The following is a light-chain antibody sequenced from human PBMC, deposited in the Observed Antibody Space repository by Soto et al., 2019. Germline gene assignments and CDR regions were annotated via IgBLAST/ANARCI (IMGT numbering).Light chain of an antibody. J-gene: IGLJ2*01. Sequence: NFMLTQPHSVSESPGKTVTISCTRSSGSIASNYVQWYQQRPGSAPTTVIYEDNQRPSGVPDRFSGSIDSSSNSASLTISGLKSEDEADYCCQSYDSRNLVVFGGGTKLTVL. CDR2: EDN. V-gene: IGLV6-57*04. CDR1: SGSIASNY. CDR3: QSYDSRNLVV.